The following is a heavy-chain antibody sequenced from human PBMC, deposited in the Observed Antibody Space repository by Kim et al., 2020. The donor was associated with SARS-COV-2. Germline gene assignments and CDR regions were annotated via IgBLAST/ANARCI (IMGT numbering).Heavy chain of an antibody. V-gene: IGHV4-39*02. CDR1: GGSIDGSGFY. J-gene: IGHJ4*02. CDR2: IHSSGRT. Sequence: SETLSLTCTVSGGSIDGSGFYWGWVRQPPGRGLEWIGSIHSSGRTYINPSFKNRITLSVDTSKNQFSLTFNFLNVADTAVYYCARDFTVFGVVVRRGHYFDTWGPGTLVTVSS. D-gene: IGHD3-3*01. CDR3: ARDFTVFGVVVRRGHYFDT.